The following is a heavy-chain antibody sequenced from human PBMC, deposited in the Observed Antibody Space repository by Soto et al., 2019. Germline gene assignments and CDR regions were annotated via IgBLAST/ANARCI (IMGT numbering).Heavy chain of an antibody. V-gene: IGHV3-30*03. CDR3: ASVADY. CDR1: GFSVTTYG. D-gene: IGHD2-21*01. Sequence: QVHLVESGGGVVQPGRSLRLSCAASGFSVTTYGMHWVRQAPGKGQEWVAQISSDGNTKCYADSVKGRFTISRDTSKNTLYLQMNSLKVEDTAVYYCASVADYWGQGTLVTVSS. CDR2: ISSDGNTK. J-gene: IGHJ4*02.